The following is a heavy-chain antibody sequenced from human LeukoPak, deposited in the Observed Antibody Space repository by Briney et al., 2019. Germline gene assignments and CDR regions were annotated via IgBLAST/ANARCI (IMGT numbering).Heavy chain of an antibody. CDR3: AALYYYDSSGYVSHAFDI. D-gene: IGHD3-22*01. CDR2: ISYDGSNK. J-gene: IGHJ3*02. V-gene: IGHV3-30*03. CDR1: GFTFSSYG. Sequence: PGGSLRLSCAASGFTFSSYGMHWVRQAPGKGLEWVAVISYDGSNKYYADSVKGRFTISRDNSKNTLYLQMNSLRAEDTAVYYCAALYYYDSSGYVSHAFDIWGQGTMVTVSS.